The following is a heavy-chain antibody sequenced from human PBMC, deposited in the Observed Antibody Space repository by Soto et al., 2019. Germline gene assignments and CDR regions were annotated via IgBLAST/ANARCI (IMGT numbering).Heavy chain of an antibody. Sequence: PSETLSLTCTVSGGSISSYYWSWIRQPPGKGLEWIGYIYYSGSTNYNPSLKSRVTISVDTSKNQFSLKLSSVTAADTAVYYCARGSSGWSVYYYFDYWGQRTLVTVSS. D-gene: IGHD6-19*01. J-gene: IGHJ4*02. V-gene: IGHV4-59*01. CDR3: ARGSSGWSVYYYFDY. CDR2: IYYSGST. CDR1: GGSISSYY.